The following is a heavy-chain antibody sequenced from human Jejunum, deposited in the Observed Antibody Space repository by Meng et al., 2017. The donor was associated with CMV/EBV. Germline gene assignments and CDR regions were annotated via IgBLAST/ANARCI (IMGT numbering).Heavy chain of an antibody. CDR2: IRYDGGER. CDR3: TRALDY. J-gene: IGHJ4*02. Sequence: SLKISCVASGFSREDYWMDWVRQAPGRGLEWVANIRYDGGERYYVNSVEGRFFIYRDNAKNSLYLQMNSLRAEDSAIYYCTRALDYWGQGTLVTVSS. CDR1: GFSREDYW. V-gene: IGHV3-7*04.